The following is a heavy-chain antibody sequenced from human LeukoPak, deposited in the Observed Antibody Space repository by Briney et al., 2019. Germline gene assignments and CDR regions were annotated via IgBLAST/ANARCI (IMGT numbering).Heavy chain of an antibody. Sequence: GASVKVSCKASGYTFTCYYMHWVRQAPGQGLEWMGGIIPIFGTANYAQKFQGRVTITADESTSTAYMELSSLRSEDTAVYYCASSYCRGGSCYSILNYWGQGTLVTVSS. V-gene: IGHV1-69*13. J-gene: IGHJ4*02. CDR1: GYTFTCYY. CDR2: IIPIFGTA. D-gene: IGHD2-15*01. CDR3: ASSYCRGGSCYSILNY.